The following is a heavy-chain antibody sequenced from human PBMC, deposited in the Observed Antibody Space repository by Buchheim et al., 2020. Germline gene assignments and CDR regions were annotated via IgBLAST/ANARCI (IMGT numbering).Heavy chain of an antibody. D-gene: IGHD3-22*01. J-gene: IGHJ4*02. CDR2: IGPDGVSK. Sequence: QVQLVQSGGGVVQPGRSLELSCAASGLKFSASPMHWLRQAPGNGLEWVAVIGPDGVSKGYPESVKGRFIISRDNSKNILYLQMNSLRSEDTALYYCAREVRSSGRAGCFDLWGQGTL. CDR1: GLKFSASP. V-gene: IGHV3-30-3*01. CDR3: AREVRSSGRAGCFDL.